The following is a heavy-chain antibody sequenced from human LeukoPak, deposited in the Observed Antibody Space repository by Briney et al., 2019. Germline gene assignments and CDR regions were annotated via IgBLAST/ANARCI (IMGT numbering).Heavy chain of an antibody. D-gene: IGHD6-19*01. Sequence: PGGSLRLSCAASGFPFSSYEMNWVRQAPGKGLEWVSYISSSGSTIYYADSVKGRFTISRDNAKNSLYLQMNSLRAEDTAVYYCAKGRGRIAVAGRNYFDYWGQGTLVTVSS. CDR3: AKGRGRIAVAGRNYFDY. J-gene: IGHJ4*02. CDR2: ISSSGSTI. CDR1: GFPFSSYE. V-gene: IGHV3-48*03.